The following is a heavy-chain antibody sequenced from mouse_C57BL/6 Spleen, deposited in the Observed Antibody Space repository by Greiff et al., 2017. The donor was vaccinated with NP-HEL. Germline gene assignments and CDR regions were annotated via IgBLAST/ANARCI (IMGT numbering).Heavy chain of an antibody. CDR3: ARGDYGNFYYFDY. CDR1: GYTFTSYG. Sequence: VQLQQSGAELARPGASVKLSCKASGYTFTSYGISWVKQRPGQGLEWIGEIYPRSGNTYYTEKFKGKATLTADKSSSTAYLELRSLTSEDAAVYFCARGDYGNFYYFDYGGQGTTLTVSS. J-gene: IGHJ2*01. CDR2: IYPRSGNT. V-gene: IGHV1-81*01. D-gene: IGHD2-1*01.